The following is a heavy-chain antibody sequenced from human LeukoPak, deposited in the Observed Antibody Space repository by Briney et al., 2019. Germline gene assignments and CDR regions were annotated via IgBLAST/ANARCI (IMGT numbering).Heavy chain of an antibody. CDR1: GYTFTGYY. Sequence: ASVKVSCQASGYTFTGYYMHWVRQAPGQGLEWMGWINPNSGDTNYAQKFQGRVTKTRDTSINTAYMELTRLTSDDTAVYYCARVYSIRSFDYWGQGTLVTVSS. D-gene: IGHD2-15*01. J-gene: IGHJ4*02. CDR3: ARVYSIRSFDY. CDR2: INPNSGDT. V-gene: IGHV1-2*02.